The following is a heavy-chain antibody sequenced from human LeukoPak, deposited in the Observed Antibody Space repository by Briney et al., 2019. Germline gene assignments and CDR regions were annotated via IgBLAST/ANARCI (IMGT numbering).Heavy chain of an antibody. CDR2: ISWNSGTI. Sequence: GGSLRLPCVASGFTFDDYAMHWVRQAPGKGLEWVSGISWNSGTIAYADSVKGRFTISRDNAKNSLYLQMNSLRAEDTALYYCAKDRGYQLLLRYFDYWGQGTLVTVSS. J-gene: IGHJ4*02. V-gene: IGHV3-9*01. D-gene: IGHD2-2*01. CDR1: GFTFDDYA. CDR3: AKDRGYQLLLRYFDY.